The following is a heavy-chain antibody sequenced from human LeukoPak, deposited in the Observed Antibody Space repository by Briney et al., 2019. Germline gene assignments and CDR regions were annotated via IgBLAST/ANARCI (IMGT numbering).Heavy chain of an antibody. Sequence: PSETLSLTCAVYGGSFSGYYWSWIRQPPGKGLEWIGEINHSGSTNYNPSLKSRVTISVDTSKNQFSLKLSSVTAADTAVYYCARGKGPVGVTAYWGQGTLVTVSS. D-gene: IGHD1-26*01. CDR3: ARGKGPVGVTAY. V-gene: IGHV4-34*01. CDR1: GGSFSGYY. CDR2: INHSGST. J-gene: IGHJ4*02.